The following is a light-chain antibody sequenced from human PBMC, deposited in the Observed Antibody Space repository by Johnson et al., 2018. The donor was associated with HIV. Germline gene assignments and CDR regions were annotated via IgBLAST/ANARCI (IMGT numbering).Light chain of an antibody. J-gene: IGLJ1*01. Sequence: QSILTQPPSVSAAPGQKVTISCSGSSSNIGSNYVSWYHQFPGTAPKLLIYENDKRPSGIPDRFSGSKSATSATLGITGLQTRDEADYYCGTWDSSLSAPYVFGTATKVTVL. V-gene: IGLV1-51*02. CDR2: END. CDR3: GTWDSSLSAPYV. CDR1: SSNIGSNY.